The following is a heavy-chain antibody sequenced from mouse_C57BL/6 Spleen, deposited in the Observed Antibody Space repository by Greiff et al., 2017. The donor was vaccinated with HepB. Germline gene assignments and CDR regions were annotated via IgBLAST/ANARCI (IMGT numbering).Heavy chain of an antibody. V-gene: IGHV1-52*01. CDR2: IDPSDSET. J-gene: IGHJ1*03. CDR1: GYTFTSYW. CDR3: ARSRYDGSSYEGYFDV. Sequence: QVQLQQPGAELVRPGSSVKLSCKASGYTFTSYWMHWVKQRPIQGLEWIGNIDPSDSETHYNQKFKDKATLTVDKSSSTAYMQLSSLTSEDSAVYYCARSRYDGSSYEGYFDVWGTGTTVTVSS. D-gene: IGHD1-1*01.